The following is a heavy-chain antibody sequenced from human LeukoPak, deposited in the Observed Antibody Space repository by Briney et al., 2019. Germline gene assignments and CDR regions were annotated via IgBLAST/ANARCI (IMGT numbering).Heavy chain of an antibody. CDR1: GFTFSSYG. CDR2: ISGSGGST. Sequence: GGTLRLSCAASGFTFSSYGMSWVRQAPGKGLEWVSAISGSGGSTYYADSVKGRFTISRDNSKNTLYLQMNSLRAEDTAVYYCAKANWNDVFDYWGQGTRVTVSS. CDR3: AKANWNDVFDY. D-gene: IGHD1-20*01. J-gene: IGHJ4*02. V-gene: IGHV3-23*01.